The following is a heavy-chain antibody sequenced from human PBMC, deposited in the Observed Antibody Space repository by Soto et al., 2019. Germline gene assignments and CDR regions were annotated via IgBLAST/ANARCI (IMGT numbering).Heavy chain of an antibody. Sequence: ASVKVSCKASGGTFSSYAISWVRQAPGQGLEWMGGIIPIFGTANYAQKFQGRVTITADESTSTAYMELSSLRSEDTAVYYCARDRRPYCGGDCYPLGPWGTEFYYWGQGTLVTVSA. CDR2: IIPIFGTA. CDR3: ARDRRPYCGGDCYPLGPWGTEFYY. CDR1: GGTFSSYA. J-gene: IGHJ4*02. V-gene: IGHV1-69*13. D-gene: IGHD2-21*02.